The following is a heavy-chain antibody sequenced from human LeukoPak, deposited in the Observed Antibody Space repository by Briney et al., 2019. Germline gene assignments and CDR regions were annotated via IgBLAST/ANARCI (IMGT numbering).Heavy chain of an antibody. CDR3: ARFSSSLYGPQDY. D-gene: IGHD6-6*01. V-gene: IGHV4-39*07. CDR1: GGSISGSGHY. J-gene: IGHJ4*02. Sequence: PSETLSLTCTVSGGSISGSGHYWGWIRQPPGKGLEWIGSISSSGSTYYNPSLKSRVTISVDTSKNQFSLKLSSVTAADTAVYYCARFSSSLYGPQDYWGQGTLVTVSS. CDR2: ISSSGST.